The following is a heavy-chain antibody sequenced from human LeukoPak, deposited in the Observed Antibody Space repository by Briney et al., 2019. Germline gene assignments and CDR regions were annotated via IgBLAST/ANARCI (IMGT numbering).Heavy chain of an antibody. V-gene: IGHV3-7*01. J-gene: IGHJ3*02. CDR1: GFTFSIYW. D-gene: IGHD3-22*01. CDR3: AKTLTMIVDAFDI. CDR2: IDQDGREK. Sequence: GGSLRLSCAASGFTFSIYWMSWVRQAPGKGLEWVANIDQDGREKPLVDSVKGRFSISRDNDKNMLYLQMNSLRAEDTAVYFCAKTLTMIVDAFDIWGQGTMVTVSS.